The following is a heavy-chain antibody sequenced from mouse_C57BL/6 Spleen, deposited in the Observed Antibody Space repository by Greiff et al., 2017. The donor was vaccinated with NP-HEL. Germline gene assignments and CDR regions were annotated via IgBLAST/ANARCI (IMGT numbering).Heavy chain of an antibody. J-gene: IGHJ3*01. CDR1: GYSITSGYY. CDR3: AREGYGVTPWFAY. CDR2: ISYDGSN. D-gene: IGHD2-2*01. Sequence: EVKLEESGPGLVKPSQSLSLTCSVTGYSITSGYYWNWIRQFPGNKLEWMGYISYDGSNNYNPSLKNRISITRDTSKNQFFLKLNSVTTEDTATYYCAREGYGVTPWFAYWGQGTLVTVSA. V-gene: IGHV3-6*01.